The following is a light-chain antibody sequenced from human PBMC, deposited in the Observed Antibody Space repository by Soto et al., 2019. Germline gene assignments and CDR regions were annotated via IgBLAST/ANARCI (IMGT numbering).Light chain of an antibody. V-gene: IGKV1-5*03. CDR2: KAS. CDR3: QQYHSYSPYT. CDR1: QSISTS. Sequence: DIQMTQSPSTLSASVGDRVTITCRASQSISTSLAWYQHKPGKAPRLLIYKASNLETGVSSRFTGSGSGTEFTLTISSLQPDDFATYYCQQYHSYSPYTFGQGTKLEI. J-gene: IGKJ2*01.